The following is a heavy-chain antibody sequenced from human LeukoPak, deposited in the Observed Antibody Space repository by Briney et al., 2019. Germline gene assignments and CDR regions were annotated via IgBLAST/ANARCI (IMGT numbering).Heavy chain of an antibody. D-gene: IGHD5-18*01. J-gene: IGHJ4*02. Sequence: PSETLSLTCTVSGGSISSYYWSWIRQPPGKGLEWIGYIYYSGSTNYNPSLKSRVTISVDTSKNQFSLKLSSVTAADTAVYYCASSPRGYGFYFDYWGQGTLVTVSS. CDR3: ASSPRGYGFYFDY. CDR2: IYYSGST. V-gene: IGHV4-59*01. CDR1: GGSISSYY.